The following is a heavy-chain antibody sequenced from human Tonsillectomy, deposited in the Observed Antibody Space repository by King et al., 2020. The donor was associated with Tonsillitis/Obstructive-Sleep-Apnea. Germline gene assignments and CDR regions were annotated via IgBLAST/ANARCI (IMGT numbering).Heavy chain of an antibody. V-gene: IGHV5-51*01. CDR3: ARLSTTVPGENNWFDP. D-gene: IGHD4-11*01. Sequence: QLVQSGAEVKKPGESLKISCKGSGYNFTIYWIGGVRQMPGKGLDWMGIVYPVDSDTRYSPSFQGQVTISADKSISTAYLQWSSLKASDTAMYYCARLSTTVPGENNWFDPWGQGTLVTVSS. J-gene: IGHJ5*02. CDR2: VYPVDSDT. CDR1: GYNFTIYW.